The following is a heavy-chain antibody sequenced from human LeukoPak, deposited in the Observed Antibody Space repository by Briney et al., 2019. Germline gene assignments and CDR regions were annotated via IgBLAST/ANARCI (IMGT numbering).Heavy chain of an antibody. J-gene: IGHJ4*02. CDR2: IGTAGDT. V-gene: IGHV3-13*01. D-gene: IGHD3-10*01. Sequence: GGSLRLSCAASGFTFSSYDMHWVRQATGKGLEWVSAIGTAGDTYYPGSVKGRFTISRESAKNSLYLQMNSLRAGDTAVYYCARWVYYGSGSYYYDYWGQGTLVTVSS. CDR3: ARWVYYGSGSYYYDY. CDR1: GFTFSSYD.